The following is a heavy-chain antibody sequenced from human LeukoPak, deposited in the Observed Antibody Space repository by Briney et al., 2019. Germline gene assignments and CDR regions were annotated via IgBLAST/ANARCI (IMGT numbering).Heavy chain of an antibody. CDR1: GGSISSSSYY. D-gene: IGHD1-26*01. CDR2: IYYSGST. CDR3: ARPTRELLTDAFDI. V-gene: IGHV4-39*07. Sequence: SETLSLTCTVSGGSISSSSYYWGWIRQPPGKGLEWIGSIYYSGSTDYNPSLKSRVTISLDTSKNQFSLRLSFVTAADTAIYYCARPTRELLTDAFDIWGQGTMVTVSS. J-gene: IGHJ3*02.